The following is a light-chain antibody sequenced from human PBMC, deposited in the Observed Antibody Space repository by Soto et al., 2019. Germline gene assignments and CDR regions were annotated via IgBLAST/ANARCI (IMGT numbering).Light chain of an antibody. CDR2: GAS. J-gene: IGKJ2*01. V-gene: IGKV3-20*01. CDR3: QQFGDSPPAFT. Sequence: ESMLTQSPATLSLSPGERATLSCRASRSVSSRYITWYQQKPGQAPMLLIYGASIRATGIQDRFSGSGSGTDFTLTISRLEPEDFAVYYCQQFGDSPPAFTFGQGTKLEI. CDR1: RSVSSRY.